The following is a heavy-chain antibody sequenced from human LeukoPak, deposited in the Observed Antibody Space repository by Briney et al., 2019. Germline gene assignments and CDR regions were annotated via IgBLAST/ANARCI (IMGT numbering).Heavy chain of an antibody. Sequence: PGGSLRLSCAASGFTFSSYSMNWVRQAPGKGLEWVSSISSSSSYIYYADSVKGRFTISRDNAKNSLYLQMNSLRAEDTAVYYCARDRYYDSSGYYNSFQPWGQGTLVTVSS. CDR3: ARDRYYDSSGYYNSFQP. V-gene: IGHV3-21*01. J-gene: IGHJ1*01. CDR2: ISSSSSYI. D-gene: IGHD3-22*01. CDR1: GFTFSSYS.